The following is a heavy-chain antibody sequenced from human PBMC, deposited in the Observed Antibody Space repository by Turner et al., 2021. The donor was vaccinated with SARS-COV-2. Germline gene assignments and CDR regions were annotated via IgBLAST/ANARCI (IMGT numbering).Heavy chain of an antibody. D-gene: IGHD6-19*01. CDR3: SVGLVAGTRNYYFGMDD. Sequence: QLQLQESGPGLVKPSETLSLTCTVSGASISSSSYYCGWSRQPPGKGLEGLGRIDYRWSSGCHPSLKSRDSIVSDTSKNQKTLKLRTVTAVDTAEYDGSVGLVAGTRNYYFGMDDWGQGTTVTVSS. V-gene: IGHV4-39*01. CDR1: GASISSSSYY. J-gene: IGHJ6*02. CDR2: IDYRWSS.